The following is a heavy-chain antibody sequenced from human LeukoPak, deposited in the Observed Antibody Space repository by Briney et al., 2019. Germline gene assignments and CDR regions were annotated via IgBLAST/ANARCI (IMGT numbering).Heavy chain of an antibody. J-gene: IGHJ5*02. D-gene: IGHD5-18*01. CDR3: ARGGPGYSYGS. CDR2: IYYSGST. Sequence: PSETLSLTCTVSGGSISSYYWSWIRQPPGKGLEWIGYIYYSGSTNYNPSLKSRVTISVDTSKNQFSLKLSSVTAADTAVYYCARGGPGYSYGSWGQGTLVTVSS. CDR1: GGSISSYY. V-gene: IGHV4-59*01.